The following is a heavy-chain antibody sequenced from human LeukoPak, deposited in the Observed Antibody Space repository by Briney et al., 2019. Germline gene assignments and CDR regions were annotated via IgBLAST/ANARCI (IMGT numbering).Heavy chain of an antibody. Sequence: GSLSLSCAASGFPFDDYGMSWVRQAPGKGLEWVSGINWNGGSTGYADSVKGRFTISRDNAKNSLYLQMNSLRAEDTALYYCARDGCSSTSCYTPTYYFDYWGQGTLVTVSS. J-gene: IGHJ4*02. D-gene: IGHD2-2*02. CDR3: ARDGCSSTSCYTPTYYFDY. CDR2: INWNGGST. CDR1: GFPFDDYG. V-gene: IGHV3-20*04.